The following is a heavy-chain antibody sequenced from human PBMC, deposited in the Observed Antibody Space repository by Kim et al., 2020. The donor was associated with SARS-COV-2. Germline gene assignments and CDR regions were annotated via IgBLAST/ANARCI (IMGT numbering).Heavy chain of an antibody. CDR2: IYYSGST. CDR3: ARVYIYSSSWYYFDY. D-gene: IGHD6-13*01. Sequence: SETLSLTCTVSGGSISSYYWSWIRQPPGKGLEWIGYIYYSGSTNYNPSLKSRVTISVDTSKNQFSLKLSSVTAADTAVYYCARVYIYSSSWYYFDYWGQGTLVTVSS. V-gene: IGHV4-59*01. CDR1: GGSISSYY. J-gene: IGHJ4*02.